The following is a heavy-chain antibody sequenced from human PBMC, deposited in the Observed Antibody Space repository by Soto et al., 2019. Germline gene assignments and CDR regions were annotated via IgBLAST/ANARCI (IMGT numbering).Heavy chain of an antibody. V-gene: IGHV5-10-1*01. Sequence: GESLKISGKGSGYSLTIYCISWVRQMPGKGLEWMGRIDPSDSYTNYSPSFQGHVTISADKSISTAYLQWSSLKASDTAMYYCARHIVVVTSSYGMDVWGQGTTVTVSS. J-gene: IGHJ6*02. CDR2: IDPSDSYT. CDR1: GYSLTIYC. CDR3: ARHIVVVTSSYGMDV. D-gene: IGHD2-21*02.